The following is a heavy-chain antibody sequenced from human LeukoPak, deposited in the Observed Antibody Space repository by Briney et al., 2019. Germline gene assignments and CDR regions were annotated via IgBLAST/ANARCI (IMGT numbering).Heavy chain of an antibody. J-gene: IGHJ4*02. CDR2: ISSSGSTI. CDR3: AGEPLTYYYDSSGYDY. Sequence: GGSLRLSCAASGFTFSSYEMNWVRQAPGKGLEWVSYISSSGSTIYYADSVKGRFTISRDNAKNSLYLQMNSLRAEDTAVYYCAGEPLTYYYDSSGYDYWGQGTLVTVSS. V-gene: IGHV3-48*03. D-gene: IGHD3-22*01. CDR1: GFTFSSYE.